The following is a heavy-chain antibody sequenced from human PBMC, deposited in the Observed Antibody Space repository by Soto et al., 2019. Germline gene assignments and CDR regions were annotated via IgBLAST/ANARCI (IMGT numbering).Heavy chain of an antibody. V-gene: IGHV3-21*02. J-gene: IGHJ6*02. CDR1: GFTFSTYS. CDR3: AREYTAWPLAYGLDV. D-gene: IGHD2-2*02. CDR2: ISSRSDI. Sequence: EVQLVESGGGLFKPGGSLSLSGVGSGFTFSTYSITWFRQAPGKGLGWVSSISSRSDIYYADSVKGRFTISRDNAKNSVSLQMNSLRAEDTAVYYCAREYTAWPLAYGLDVWGQGTTVTVSS.